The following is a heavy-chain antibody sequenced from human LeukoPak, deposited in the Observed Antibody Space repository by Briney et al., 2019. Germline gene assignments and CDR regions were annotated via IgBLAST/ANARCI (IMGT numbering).Heavy chain of an antibody. V-gene: IGHV3-23*01. CDR2: ISGSGGST. Sequence: PGGSLRLSCAASGFTFSSDAMSWVRQAPGKGLEWVSAISGSGGSTYYADSVKGRFTISRDNSKNTLYLQMNSLRAEDTAVYYCAKSIVVVTAIGDYWGQGTLVTVSS. CDR3: AKSIVVVTAIGDY. CDR1: GFTFSSDA. J-gene: IGHJ4*02. D-gene: IGHD2-21*02.